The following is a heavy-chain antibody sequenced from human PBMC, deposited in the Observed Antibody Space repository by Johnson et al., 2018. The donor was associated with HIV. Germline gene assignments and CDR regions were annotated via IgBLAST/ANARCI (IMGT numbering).Heavy chain of an antibody. CDR1: GFTFDDYG. Sequence: QVQLVESGGGVVRPGGSLRLSCAASGFTFDDYGMSWVRQAPGKGLEWVSVIYSDGSTYYADSVQGRFTISRDNSKNTLYLQMNSLRAEDTAVYYCAKDKDAFDIWGQGTMVTVAS. V-gene: IGHV3-NL1*01. CDR2: IYSDGST. J-gene: IGHJ3*02. CDR3: AKDKDAFDI.